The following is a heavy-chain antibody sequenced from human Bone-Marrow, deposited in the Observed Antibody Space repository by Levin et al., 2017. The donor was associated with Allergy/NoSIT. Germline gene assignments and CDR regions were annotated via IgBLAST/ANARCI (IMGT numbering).Heavy chain of an antibody. J-gene: IGHJ4*02. Sequence: SGGSLRLSCAASGFTFSSYGMHWVRQAPGKGLEWVAVIWYDGSNKYYADSVKGRFTISRDNSKNTLYLQMNSLRAEDTAVYYCARDLLELRDRGYDYWGQGTLVTVSS. V-gene: IGHV3-33*01. D-gene: IGHD1-7*01. CDR1: GFTFSSYG. CDR3: ARDLLELRDRGYDY. CDR2: IWYDGSNK.